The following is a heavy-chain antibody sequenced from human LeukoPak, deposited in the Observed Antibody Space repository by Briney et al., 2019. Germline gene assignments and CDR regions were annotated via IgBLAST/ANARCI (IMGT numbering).Heavy chain of an antibody. J-gene: IGHJ3*02. D-gene: IGHD6-19*01. Sequence: ASVKVSCKASGYTFTGYYMHWVRQAPGQGLEWMGWINPNTGGTNYGKKFQGRVTMTRDTSISTAYMEMSRLRSDDTAVYYCARVGRQWLVSNAFDIWGQGTMVTVSS. CDR1: GYTFTGYY. CDR2: INPNTGGT. CDR3: ARVGRQWLVSNAFDI. V-gene: IGHV1-2*02.